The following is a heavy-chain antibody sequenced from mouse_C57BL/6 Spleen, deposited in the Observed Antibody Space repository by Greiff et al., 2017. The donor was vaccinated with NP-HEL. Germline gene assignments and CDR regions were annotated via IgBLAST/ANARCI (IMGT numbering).Heavy chain of an antibody. CDR2: IYPRSGNT. J-gene: IGHJ1*03. Sequence: QVQLQQSGAELARPGASVKLSCKASGYTFTSYGISWVKQRTGQGLEWIGEIYPRSGNTYYNEKFKGKATLTADKSSSTAYMELRSLTSEDSAVYFCARSLYGSSYGRYFDVWGTGTTVTVSS. CDR1: GYTFTSYG. CDR3: ARSLYGSSYGRYFDV. D-gene: IGHD1-1*01. V-gene: IGHV1-81*01.